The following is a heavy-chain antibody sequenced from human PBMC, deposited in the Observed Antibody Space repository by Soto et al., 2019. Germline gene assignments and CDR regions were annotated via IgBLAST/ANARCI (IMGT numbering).Heavy chain of an antibody. Sequence: EGQLLQSGGDLVQPGGSLRLSCAGSGLTLRSYARTWIRQPPEKGLEWVSTISGRSGVPSYADSVNGRFTVSRDNSKNTLYLQMNSLRPDDTAIYYCAKGGPFTGGFDPWGQGTLVTVAS. J-gene: IGHJ5*02. CDR2: ISGRSGVP. D-gene: IGHD3-16*01. CDR3: AKGGPFTGGFDP. CDR1: GLTLRSYA. V-gene: IGHV3-23*01.